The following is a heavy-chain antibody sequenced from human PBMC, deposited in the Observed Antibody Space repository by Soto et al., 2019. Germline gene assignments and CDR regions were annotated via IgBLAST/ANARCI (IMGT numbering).Heavy chain of an antibody. D-gene: IGHD6-6*01. CDR2: INHSGST. J-gene: IGHJ4*02. Sequence: SETLSLTCAVYGGSFSGYYWSWIRQPPGKGLEWIGEINHSGSTNYNPSLKSRVTISVDTSKNQFSLKLSSVTAADTAVYYCARGSRLVGFIAARRTGFDYWGQGTLVTVSS. CDR1: GGSFSGYY. CDR3: ARGSRLVGFIAARRTGFDY. V-gene: IGHV4-34*01.